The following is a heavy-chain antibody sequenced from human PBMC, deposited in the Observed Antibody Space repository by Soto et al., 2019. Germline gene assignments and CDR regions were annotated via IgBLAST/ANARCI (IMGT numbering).Heavy chain of an antibody. CDR3: AKDILDTAMAPCDY. D-gene: IGHD5-18*01. CDR1: GFTFDDYA. J-gene: IGHJ4*02. CDR2: ISWNSGSI. Sequence: EVQLVESGGGLVQPGRSLRLSCAASGFTFDDYAMHWVRQAPGKGLAWVSGISWNSGSIGYADSVKGRFTISRDNAKNSLYLQMNSLRAEDTALYYCAKDILDTAMAPCDYWGQGTLVTVSS. V-gene: IGHV3-9*01.